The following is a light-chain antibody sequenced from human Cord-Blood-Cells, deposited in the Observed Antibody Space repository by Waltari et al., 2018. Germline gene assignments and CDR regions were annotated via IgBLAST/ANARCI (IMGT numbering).Light chain of an antibody. Sequence: QSALTQPASVSGSPGQSITTSCTGTSSDVGGYIYVSWYQQHPGKAPKLMIYDVSNRPSGVSNLFSGSKSGNTAALTISGLQAEDEADYYCSSYTSSSTYVVFGGGTKLTVL. CDR2: DVS. CDR3: SSYTSSSTYVV. CDR1: SSDVGGYIY. V-gene: IGLV2-14*01. J-gene: IGLJ2*01.